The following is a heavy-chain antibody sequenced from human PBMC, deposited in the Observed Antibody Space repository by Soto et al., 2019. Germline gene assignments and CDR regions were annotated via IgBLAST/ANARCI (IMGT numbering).Heavy chain of an antibody. CDR1: GYTFTSYG. J-gene: IGHJ6*02. Sequence: QVQLVQSGAEVKKPGASVKVSCKASGYTFTSYGISWVRQAPGQGLEWMGWISAYNGNTNYAQKLQGRVTMTTDTSTSTAYMELRRLRSDDTAVYYCARVEIGSNQYYYYGMDVWGQGTTVTVSS. CDR3: ARVEIGSNQYYYYGMDV. D-gene: IGHD1-1*01. V-gene: IGHV1-18*04. CDR2: ISAYNGNT.